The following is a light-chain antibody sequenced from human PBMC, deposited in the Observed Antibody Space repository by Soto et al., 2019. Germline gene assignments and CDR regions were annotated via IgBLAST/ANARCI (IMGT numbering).Light chain of an antibody. V-gene: IGKV3-11*01. CDR1: QSVSSY. Sequence: EIVLTQSPATLSLSPGERATLSCRASQSVSSYLAWYQQKLGQAPRLLIYYASNRATGIPARFSGSGSGTDFTLTISSLEPEDFAVYYCQQGSNWPLTFGGGTKVEIK. J-gene: IGKJ4*01. CDR3: QQGSNWPLT. CDR2: YAS.